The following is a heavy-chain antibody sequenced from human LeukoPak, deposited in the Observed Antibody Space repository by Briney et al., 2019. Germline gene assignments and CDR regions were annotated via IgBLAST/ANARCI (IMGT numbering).Heavy chain of an antibody. J-gene: IGHJ4*02. V-gene: IGHV4-59*12. D-gene: IGHD5-12*01. CDR1: GDSIDSYY. CDR3: ARLPRYGGYDHFDY. Sequence: SETLSLTCTVSGDSIDSYYWSWIRQPPGKGLEWIGYIYYRGTTSYNPFLKSRVTISVDTSKNQLSLKLNSVTAADTAVYYCARLPRYGGYDHFDYWGQGILVIVSS. CDR2: IYYRGTT.